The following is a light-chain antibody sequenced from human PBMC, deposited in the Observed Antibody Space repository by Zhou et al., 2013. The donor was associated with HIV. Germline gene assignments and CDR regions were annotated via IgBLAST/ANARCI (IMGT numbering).Light chain of an antibody. CDR2: AAS. V-gene: IGKV1-8*01. CDR3: QQYRSIPT. J-gene: IGKJ2*01. Sequence: AIRMTQSPSSLSASTGDRVTITCRASQGISSYLAWYQQKPGKAPKLLIYAASTLQSGVPSRFSGSGSGTDFTLTISCLQSEDFATYYCQQYRSIPTFGQGTKLEIK. CDR1: QGISSY.